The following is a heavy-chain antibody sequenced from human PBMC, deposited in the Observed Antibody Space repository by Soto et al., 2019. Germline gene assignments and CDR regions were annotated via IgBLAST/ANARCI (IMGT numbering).Heavy chain of an antibody. Sequence: PGGSLRLSCAASGFTFSSYAMSWVRQAPGKGLEWVSAISGSGGSTYYADSVKGRFTISRDNSKNTLYLQMNSLRAEDTAVYYCARDLDYSGSYMVYWGQGTLVTVSS. CDR1: GFTFSSYA. CDR3: ARDLDYSGSYMVY. D-gene: IGHD1-26*01. V-gene: IGHV3-23*01. J-gene: IGHJ4*02. CDR2: ISGSGGST.